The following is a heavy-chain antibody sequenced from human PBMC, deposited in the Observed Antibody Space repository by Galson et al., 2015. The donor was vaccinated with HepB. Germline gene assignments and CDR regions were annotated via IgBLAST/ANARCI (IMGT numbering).Heavy chain of an antibody. V-gene: IGHV3-30-3*01. J-gene: IGHJ6*04. CDR1: GFTFSSYA. CDR3: ARDCSSTSCYLDV. CDR2: ISYDGSNK. Sequence: SLRLSCAASGFTFSSYAMHWVRQAPGKGLEWVAVISYDGSNKYYADSVKGRFTISRDNSKNTLYLKMNSLRAEDTAVYYCARDCSSTSCYLDVWGKGTTVTVSS. D-gene: IGHD2-2*01.